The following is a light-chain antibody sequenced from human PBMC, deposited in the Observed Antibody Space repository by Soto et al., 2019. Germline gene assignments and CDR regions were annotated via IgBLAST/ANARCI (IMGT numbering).Light chain of an antibody. V-gene: IGLV2-14*03. J-gene: IGLJ2*01. CDR2: DVS. CDR3: SSYTSSSTLA. Sequence: QSVLTQPASMSGSPGQSITISCTGTSSDVGAYNYVSWYQHHPGKAPKLMIYDVSNRPSGVSNRFSGSKSGNTASLTISGLQAEDEADYYCSSYTSSSTLAFGGGTKVTVL. CDR1: SSDVGAYNY.